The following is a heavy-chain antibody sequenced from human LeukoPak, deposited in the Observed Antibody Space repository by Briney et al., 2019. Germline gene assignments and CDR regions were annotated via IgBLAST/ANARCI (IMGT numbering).Heavy chain of an antibody. D-gene: IGHD7-27*01. CDR1: GGSISSYY. Sequence: SETLSLTCSVSGGSISSYYWSWLRQPPGKGLEWIGYIYYSGSTNYNPSLKSRVTISVDTSKNQFSLKLSSVTAADTAVYYCARAGDSGFDYWGQGTLVTVSS. J-gene: IGHJ4*02. V-gene: IGHV4-59*01. CDR3: ARAGDSGFDY. CDR2: IYYSGST.